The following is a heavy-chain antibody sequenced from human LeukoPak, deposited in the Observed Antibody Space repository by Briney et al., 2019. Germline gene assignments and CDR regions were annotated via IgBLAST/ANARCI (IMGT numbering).Heavy chain of an antibody. Sequence: SETLSLTCTVSDYSIISGHYWGWIRQPPGKGLEWIGSFYHNGQINYNPSLRSRVTISEDASKNQFSLKMTSVTAADTAMYYCVREFVTGCNSVTCPLFWFDSWGQGTLVTVSS. D-gene: IGHD2/OR15-2a*01. V-gene: IGHV4-38-2*02. CDR3: VREFVTGCNSVTCPLFWFDS. CDR1: DYSIISGHY. J-gene: IGHJ5*01. CDR2: FYHNGQI.